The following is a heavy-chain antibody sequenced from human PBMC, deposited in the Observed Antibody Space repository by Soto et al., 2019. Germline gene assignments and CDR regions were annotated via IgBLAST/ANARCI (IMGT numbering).Heavy chain of an antibody. D-gene: IGHD6-25*01. Sequence: ASVKVSCKASGYTFTGYYMHWVRQAPGQGLEWMGWINPNSGGTNYAQKFQGRVTMTRDASISTAYMELSRLRSDDTAVYYCARDLGRGSGTSCYYYGMDVWGQGTTVTVSS. CDR1: GYTFTGYY. CDR3: ARDLGRGSGTSCYYYGMDV. J-gene: IGHJ6*02. CDR2: INPNSGGT. V-gene: IGHV1-2*02.